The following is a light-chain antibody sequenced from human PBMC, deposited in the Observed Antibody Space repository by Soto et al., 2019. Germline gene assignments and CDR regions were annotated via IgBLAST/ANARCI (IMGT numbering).Light chain of an antibody. V-gene: IGKV1-5*01. Sequence: DIQMTQSPSTLSASVGGRVNITCRASQSISGWLAWYQQKPGKAPNLLIYDASTLKSGVPSRFSGSGSGTEFTLTISSLQPDDFATYYCQQYNNYSWTFGQGTKVDI. CDR3: QQYNNYSWT. CDR2: DAS. J-gene: IGKJ1*01. CDR1: QSISGW.